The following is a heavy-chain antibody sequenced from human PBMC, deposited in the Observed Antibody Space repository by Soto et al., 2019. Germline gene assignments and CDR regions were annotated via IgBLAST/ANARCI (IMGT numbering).Heavy chain of an antibody. CDR1: GYTFTSYG. CDR3: ATKGGSGWDAFDI. CDR2: ISAYNGNT. Sequence: VKVACKASGYTFTSYGISWVRQAPGQGLEWMGWISAYNGNTNYAQKRQGRGTMTTDTSTSTAYMELRSLRPDDTAVYYCATKGGSGWDAFDIWGQGTMVTVSS. V-gene: IGHV1-18*01. J-gene: IGHJ3*02. D-gene: IGHD6-19*01.